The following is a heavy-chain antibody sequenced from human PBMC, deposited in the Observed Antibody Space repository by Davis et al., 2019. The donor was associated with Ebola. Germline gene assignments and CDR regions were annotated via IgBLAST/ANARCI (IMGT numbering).Heavy chain of an antibody. CDR2: ISWNSGSI. CDR1: GFTFDDSA. CDR3: AKANYHDSSGYSLGIDY. Sequence: GGSLRLSCAASGFTFDDSAMHWVRQAPGKGLEWVSGISWNSGSIHYADSVKGRFTISRDNAKNSLYLQMNSLRTEDTALYYCAKANYHDSSGYSLGIDYWGQGTLVTVSS. D-gene: IGHD3-22*01. V-gene: IGHV3-9*01. J-gene: IGHJ4*02.